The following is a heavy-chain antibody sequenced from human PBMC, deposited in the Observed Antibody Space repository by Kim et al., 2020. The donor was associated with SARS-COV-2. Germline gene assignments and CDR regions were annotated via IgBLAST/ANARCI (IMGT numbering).Heavy chain of an antibody. D-gene: IGHD3-22*01. Sequence: GGSLRLSCAASGFTFSSYWMHWVRQAPGKGLVWVSRINSDGSSTSYADSVKGRFTISRDNAKNTLYLQMNSLRAEDTAVYYCARVIEGYDSSYYFDYWGQGTLVTVSS. J-gene: IGHJ4*02. CDR2: INSDGSST. CDR3: ARVIEGYDSSYYFDY. CDR1: GFTFSSYW. V-gene: IGHV3-74*01.